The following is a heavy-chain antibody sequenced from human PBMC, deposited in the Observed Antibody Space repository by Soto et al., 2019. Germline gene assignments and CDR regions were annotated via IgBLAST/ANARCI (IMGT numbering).Heavy chain of an antibody. D-gene: IGHD1-7*01. CDR2: ISSSGSFM. Sequence: EVQLVESGGGLVKPGGSLRLSWAASGFSFSSDSMGWVRQAPGKGLEWVSSISSSGSFMNYADSVKGRFTISRDNAKNSLYLQMTSLKDEDTAVYYCARDPPTGSTLDWFDSWGQGTLVTVSS. V-gene: IGHV3-21*01. CDR1: GFSFSSDS. CDR3: ARDPPTGSTLDWFDS. J-gene: IGHJ5*01.